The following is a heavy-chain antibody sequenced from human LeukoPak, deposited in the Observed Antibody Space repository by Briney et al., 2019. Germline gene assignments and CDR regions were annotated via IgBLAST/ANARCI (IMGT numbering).Heavy chain of an antibody. Sequence: PGGSLRLSCAASGFTFSSYWMSWVRQAPGKGLEWVSGISDSGFNTYYADSVKGRFTISRDNSKNTLYLQMNSLRAEDTAVYYCANGRYSGSPIPSLGVDYWGQGTLVTVSS. CDR2: ISDSGFNT. V-gene: IGHV3-23*01. J-gene: IGHJ4*02. CDR1: GFTFSSYW. CDR3: ANGRYSGSPIPSLGVDY. D-gene: IGHD1-26*01.